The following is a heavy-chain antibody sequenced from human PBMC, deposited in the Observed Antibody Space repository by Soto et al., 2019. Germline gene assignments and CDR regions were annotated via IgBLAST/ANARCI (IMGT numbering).Heavy chain of an antibody. CDR1: GGTFSSYA. Sequence: QVQLVQSGAEVKKPGSSVKVSCKASGGTFSSYAISWVRQAPGQGLEWMGGIIPIFGTANYAQKFQGRVTINADESTSTAYMELSSLRSEDTALYYCAGEPAYYYDSSGYYSQYNWFDPWGRGTLVTVST. J-gene: IGHJ5*02. CDR3: AGEPAYYYDSSGYYSQYNWFDP. CDR2: IIPIFGTA. V-gene: IGHV1-69*01. D-gene: IGHD3-22*01.